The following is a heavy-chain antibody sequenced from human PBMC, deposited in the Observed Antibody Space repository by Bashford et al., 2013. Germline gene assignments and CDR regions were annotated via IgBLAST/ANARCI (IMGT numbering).Heavy chain of an antibody. Sequence: SETLSLTCTVSGGSISSYYWSWIRQPPREGTGVDWVYLLQWEHQLXPSLKSRVTISVDTSKNQFSLKLSSVTAADTAVYYCARDQQFDGTRHYYYGMDVWGQGTTVTVSS. CDR2: LLQWEH. CDR3: ARDQQFDGTRHYYYGMDV. D-gene: IGHD1-7*01. J-gene: IGHJ6*02. CDR1: GGSISSYY. V-gene: IGHV4-59*01.